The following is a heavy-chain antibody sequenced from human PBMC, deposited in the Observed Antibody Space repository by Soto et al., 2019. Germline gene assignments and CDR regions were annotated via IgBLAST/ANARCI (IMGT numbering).Heavy chain of an antibody. CDR2: ISFSDGGT. Sequence: PGGSLRLSCAASGFTFSSYAMTWVRQATGKGLEWVSSISFSDGGTYYADSVKGRLTISRDNSKNTLFLQMNSLRVEDTAVYYCVKDDRILGRRYFDLWGRGALVTVSS. D-gene: IGHD2-15*01. CDR3: VKDDRILGRRYFDL. V-gene: IGHV3-23*01. CDR1: GFTFSSYA. J-gene: IGHJ2*01.